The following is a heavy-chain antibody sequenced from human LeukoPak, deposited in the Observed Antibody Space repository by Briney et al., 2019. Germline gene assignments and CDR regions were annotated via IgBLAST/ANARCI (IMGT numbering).Heavy chain of an antibody. Sequence: SQTLSLTCAVPGGSISSGGYSWSWIRQPPGKGLEWIGYIYHSGSTYYNPSLKSRVTISVDRSKNQFSLKLSSVTAADTAVYYCFNAFPRGYGDYWGQGTLVTVSS. CDR3: FNAFPRGYGDY. V-gene: IGHV4-30-2*01. CDR2: IYHSGST. D-gene: IGHD3-22*01. CDR1: GGSISSGGYS. J-gene: IGHJ4*02.